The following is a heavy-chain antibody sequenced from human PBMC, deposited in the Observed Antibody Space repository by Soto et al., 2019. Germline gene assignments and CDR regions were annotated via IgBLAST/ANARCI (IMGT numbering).Heavy chain of an antibody. CDR3: ARDPVTIFGVVITPPLEWFDP. CDR1: GYTFTSYA. J-gene: IGHJ5*02. Sequence: ASVKVSCKASGYTFTSYAMHWVRQAPGQRLEWMGWINAGNGNTKYSQKFQGRVTITRDTSASTAYMELSSLRSEDTAVYYCARDPVTIFGVVITPPLEWFDPWGQGTLVTVSS. D-gene: IGHD3-3*01. CDR2: INAGNGNT. V-gene: IGHV1-3*01.